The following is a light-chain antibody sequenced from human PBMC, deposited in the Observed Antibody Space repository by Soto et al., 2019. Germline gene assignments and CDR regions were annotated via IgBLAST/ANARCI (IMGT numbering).Light chain of an antibody. CDR3: QQSYSTPQT. CDR2: AAS. V-gene: IGKV1-39*01. Sequence: DIQMTQSPSSLSASVGDRVTITCRASQSISSYLNRYQQKPVKAPKLLIYAASSLQSGVPSRFSGSGSGTDFTLTISSLQPEDFATYYCQQSYSTPQTFGQGTKVEIK. J-gene: IGKJ1*01. CDR1: QSISSY.